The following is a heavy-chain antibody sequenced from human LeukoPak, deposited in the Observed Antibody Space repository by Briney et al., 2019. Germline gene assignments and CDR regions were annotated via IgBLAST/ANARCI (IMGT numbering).Heavy chain of an antibody. V-gene: IGHV4-4*07. CDR3: ARELITKADAFDI. D-gene: IGHD1-20*01. Sequence: PSETLSLTCNVSGGSISNYYWNWIRQPAGKGLEWIGRFYARGNTNYNPSLKSRVTMSVDTSRNQLSLKLTSVTAADTAVYYCARELITKADAFDIWGQGTMVTVSS. CDR2: FYARGNT. J-gene: IGHJ3*02. CDR1: GGSISNYY.